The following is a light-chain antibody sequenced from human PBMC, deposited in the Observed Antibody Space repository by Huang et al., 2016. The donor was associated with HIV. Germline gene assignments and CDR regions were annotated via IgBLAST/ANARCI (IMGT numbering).Light chain of an antibody. CDR1: QDIKNY. CDR3: QKYDSVPRT. J-gene: IGKJ1*01. V-gene: IGKV1-27*01. CDR2: AAS. Sequence: DIQMTQYPSSLSASVGDRVTITCRASQDIKNYLAWYQKKAGKVPKLRIYAASSLQSVVPSRFSGSGSWTDFTLSITSLQPEYVAIYYCQKYDSVPRTFGQGTKVDIK.